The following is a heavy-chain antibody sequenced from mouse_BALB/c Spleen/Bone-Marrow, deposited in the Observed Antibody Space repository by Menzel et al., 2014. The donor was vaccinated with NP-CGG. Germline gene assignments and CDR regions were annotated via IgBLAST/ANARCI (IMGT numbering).Heavy chain of an antibody. V-gene: IGHV1S22*01. D-gene: IGHD1-2*01. CDR1: GYTFXSYW. Sequence: LQQSGSELARPGASVKLSCKASGYTFXSYWMHWVKQRHGQGLEWIGNIYPGSGSTNYDEKFKSKGTLTVDTSSSTAYMHLSSLTSEDSAVYYCTRWDYGYMDYWGQGTSVTVSS. CDR2: IYPGSGST. J-gene: IGHJ4*01. CDR3: TRWDYGYMDY.